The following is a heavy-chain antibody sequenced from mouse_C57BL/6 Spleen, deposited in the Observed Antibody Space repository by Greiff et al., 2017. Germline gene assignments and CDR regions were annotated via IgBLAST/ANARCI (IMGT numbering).Heavy chain of an antibody. CDR2: INPSTGGT. CDR3: ARPGSSYGWYFDV. J-gene: IGHJ1*03. D-gene: IGHD1-1*01. V-gene: IGHV1-42*01. CDR1: GYSFTGYY. Sequence: LVESGPELVKPGASVKISCKASGYSFTGYYMNWVKQSPEKSLEWIGEINPSTGGTTYNQKFKAKATLTVDKSSSTAYMQLKSLTSEDSAVYYCARPGSSYGWYFDVWGTGTTVTVSS.